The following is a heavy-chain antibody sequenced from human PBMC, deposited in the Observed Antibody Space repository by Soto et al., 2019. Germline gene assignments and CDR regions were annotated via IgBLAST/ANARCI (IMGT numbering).Heavy chain of an antibody. CDR3: ARRHDILTGSDSFDV. CDR2: FYYDGTT. V-gene: IGHV4-31*03. J-gene: IGHJ3*01. D-gene: IGHD3-9*01. Sequence: QVQLQESGPGLVKPSQTLSLTCSLSGGSISSEGYYWTWIRQHPGRGLEWIGDFYYDGTTSYSPSLKSRLNISIDTSNNHFYLRLTSVTAADTAVYYCARRHDILTGSDSFDVWGRGTMVNVSS. CDR1: GGSISSEGYY.